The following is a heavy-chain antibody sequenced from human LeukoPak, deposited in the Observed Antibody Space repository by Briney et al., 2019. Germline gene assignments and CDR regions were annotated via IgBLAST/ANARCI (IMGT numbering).Heavy chain of an antibody. V-gene: IGHV3-33*08. Sequence: PGRSLRLSCAASGFITSTYGIHWVRQAPGKGLEGGAVMWYGGSNTYYADSVKGRFTISRDNSKNTVYLQMNSLRAEDTAVYYCAILGYCSSRTCFDYWGQGTLVTVSS. D-gene: IGHD2-2*01. CDR1: GFITSTYG. J-gene: IGHJ4*02. CDR3: AILGYCSSRTCFDY. CDR2: MWYGGSNT.